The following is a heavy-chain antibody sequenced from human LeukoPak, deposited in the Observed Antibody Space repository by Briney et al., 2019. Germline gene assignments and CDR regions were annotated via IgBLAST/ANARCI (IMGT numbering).Heavy chain of an antibody. V-gene: IGHV1-69*13. D-gene: IGHD2-2*01. CDR3: ARDIGCSSTSCPPSYYYGMDV. CDR1: GGTFSSYT. CDR2: IIPIFGTA. J-gene: IGHJ6*04. Sequence: GASVKVSCKASGGTFSSYTISWVREAPGQGLEWRGGIIPIFGTANYSQKFPGRVTITADESTSTAYMELSSLRSEDTAVCYCARDIGCSSTSCPPSYYYGMDVWGKGTTVTVSS.